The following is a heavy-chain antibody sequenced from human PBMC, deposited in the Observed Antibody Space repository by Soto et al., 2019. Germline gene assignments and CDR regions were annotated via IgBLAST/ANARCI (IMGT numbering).Heavy chain of an antibody. J-gene: IGHJ6*02. CDR3: ARARGLSMLRYYYGLDV. CDR2: IIPVFGAA. Sequence: SVKVSCKASGGTFSTYAISWVRQAPGQGLEWMGGIIPVFGAANYTQKFQGRVTITADESTRTVYMELSSLRSEDTAVYYCARARGLSMLRYYYGLDVWGQGTTVTVSS. V-gene: IGHV1-69*13. CDR1: GGTFSTYA. D-gene: IGHD3-10*02.